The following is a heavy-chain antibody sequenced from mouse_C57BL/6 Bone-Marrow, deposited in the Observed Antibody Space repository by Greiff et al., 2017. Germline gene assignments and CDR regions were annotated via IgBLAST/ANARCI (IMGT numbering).Heavy chain of an antibody. CDR2: IWTGGGT. J-gene: IGHJ4*01. CDR3: ASHDGYYVRGRDAMDY. CDR1: GFSLTSYA. Sequence: VKLMESGPGLVAPSQSLSITCTVSGFSLTSYAISWVRQPPGKGLEWLGVIWTGGGTNYNSALKSRLSISKDNSKSQVFLKMNSLQTDDTARYYCASHDGYYVRGRDAMDYWGQGTSVTVSS. V-gene: IGHV2-9-1*01. D-gene: IGHD2-3*01.